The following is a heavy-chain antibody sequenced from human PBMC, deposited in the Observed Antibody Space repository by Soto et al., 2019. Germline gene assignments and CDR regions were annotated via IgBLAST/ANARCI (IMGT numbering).Heavy chain of an antibody. CDR2: ISSISSYI. CDR3: ARDQVDYGDYVLIGGYYYYGMDV. Sequence: EVQLVESGGGLVKPGGSLRLSCAASGFTFSSYSMNWVRQAPGKGLEWFSSISSISSYIYYADSVKGRFTISRDNAKNSLYLQMNSLRAEDTAVYYCARDQVDYGDYVLIGGYYYYGMDVWGQGTTVTVSS. CDR1: GFTFSSYS. V-gene: IGHV3-21*01. D-gene: IGHD4-17*01. J-gene: IGHJ6*02.